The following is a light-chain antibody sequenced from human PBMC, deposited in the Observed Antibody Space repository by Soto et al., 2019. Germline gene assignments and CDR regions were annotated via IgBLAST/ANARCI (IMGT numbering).Light chain of an antibody. CDR2: GAS. V-gene: IGKV3-20*01. CDR1: QSISSY. Sequence: TQSPSTLSASVGDRVTITFLASQSISSYLAWYQQKPGQAPRLLIYGASRRATGIPDRFSGSGSGTDFTLTISRLEPEDFAVYYCQQYGSSPWKFGQGTKVDIK. J-gene: IGKJ1*01. CDR3: QQYGSSPWK.